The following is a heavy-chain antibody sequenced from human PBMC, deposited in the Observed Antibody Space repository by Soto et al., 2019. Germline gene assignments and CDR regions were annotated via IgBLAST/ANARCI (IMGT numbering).Heavy chain of an antibody. D-gene: IGHD4-17*01. CDR1: GFTVSSNY. Sequence: GGSLRLSCAASGFTVSSNYMSWVRQAPGKGLEWVSVIYSGGSTYYADSVKGRFTISRHNSKSTLYLQMNSLRAEDTAVYYCARGGWLYGDYAFDIWGQGTMVTVSS. CDR2: IYSGGST. CDR3: ARGGWLYGDYAFDI. J-gene: IGHJ3*02. V-gene: IGHV3-53*04.